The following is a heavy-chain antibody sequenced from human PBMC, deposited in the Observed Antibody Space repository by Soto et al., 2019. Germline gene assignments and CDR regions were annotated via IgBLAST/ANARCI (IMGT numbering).Heavy chain of an antibody. Sequence: ASVEVSCRASGYTLTSYYMHWVRQAPGQGLEWMGIINPSGGSTSYAQKFQGRVTMTRDTSTSTVYMELSSLRSEDTAVYYCARDRGSSWYHFDYWGQGTLVTVSS. CDR1: GYTLTSYY. D-gene: IGHD6-13*01. CDR2: INPSGGST. V-gene: IGHV1-46*01. J-gene: IGHJ4*02. CDR3: ARDRGSSWYHFDY.